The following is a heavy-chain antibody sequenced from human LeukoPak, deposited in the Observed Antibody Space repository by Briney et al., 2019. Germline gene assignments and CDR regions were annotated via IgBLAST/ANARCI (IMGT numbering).Heavy chain of an antibody. J-gene: IGHJ3*02. Sequence: LSETLSLTCAVSGGSIRSYYWSWIRQPPGKGLEWIGYIYYSGSTNYNPSLKSRVTISVDTSKNQFSLKLNSVTAADTAVYYCARDREASAGYDAFDIWGQGTMVTVSS. CDR2: IYYSGST. V-gene: IGHV4-59*01. CDR3: ARDREASAGYDAFDI. CDR1: GGSIRSYY. D-gene: IGHD6-13*01.